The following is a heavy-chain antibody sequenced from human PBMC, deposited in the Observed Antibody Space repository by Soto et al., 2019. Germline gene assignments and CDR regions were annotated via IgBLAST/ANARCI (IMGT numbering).Heavy chain of an antibody. Sequence: GGSLRLSCVASGFTFSNYNMNWVRQAPGKGLEWVSHINIDGSTTSYADSVKGRFTISRDNAENTLHLQMNSLRAEDTAVYYCVRGLAAAGNTFDIWGQGTMVTVSS. CDR3: VRGLAAAGNTFDI. CDR1: GFTFSNYN. D-gene: IGHD6-13*01. CDR2: INIDGSTT. J-gene: IGHJ3*02. V-gene: IGHV3-74*01.